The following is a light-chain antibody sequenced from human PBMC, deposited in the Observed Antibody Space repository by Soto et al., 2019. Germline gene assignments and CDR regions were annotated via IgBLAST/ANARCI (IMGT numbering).Light chain of an antibody. Sequence: EILMTQSPATLSVSPGERATVSCRASQSVSSNLAWYQQKPGQAPRLLIYGASTRATGIPARFSGSGSGTEFTLTINGLQSEDSGVYYCLQHYAWPWTFGQGTKVDIK. CDR2: GAS. V-gene: IGKV3-15*01. CDR1: QSVSSN. CDR3: LQHYAWPWT. J-gene: IGKJ1*01.